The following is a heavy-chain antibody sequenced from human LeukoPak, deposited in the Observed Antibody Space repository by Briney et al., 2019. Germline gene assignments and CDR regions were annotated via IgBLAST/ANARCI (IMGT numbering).Heavy chain of an antibody. J-gene: IGHJ4*02. CDR2: ISHSGST. V-gene: IGHV4-34*01. CDR3: ARGLSHQEPFNFDY. Sequence: SETLSLTCAVYGGSFSGYYWSWIRRPPGKGLEWIGEISHSGSTNYNPSLKSRVTISVDTSKNQFSLKLSSVTAADTAVYYCARGLSHQEPFNFDYWGQGTLVTVSS. CDR1: GGSFSGYY.